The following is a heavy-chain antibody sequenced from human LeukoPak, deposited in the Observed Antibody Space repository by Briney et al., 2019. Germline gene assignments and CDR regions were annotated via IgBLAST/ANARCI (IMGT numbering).Heavy chain of an antibody. Sequence: GESLKISCKGSGYIFTSYWIGWLRQMPGEGLEWMGIIYSGDSDVRYSPSFQGPVTISVDRSISTAYLQWSSLKASDTATYYCARQSRDGSKTRGYYFDSWGQGTLVTVSS. CDR2: IYSGDSDV. CDR3: ARQSRDGSKTRGYYFDS. J-gene: IGHJ4*02. CDR1: GYIFTSYW. D-gene: IGHD3-10*01. V-gene: IGHV5-51*01.